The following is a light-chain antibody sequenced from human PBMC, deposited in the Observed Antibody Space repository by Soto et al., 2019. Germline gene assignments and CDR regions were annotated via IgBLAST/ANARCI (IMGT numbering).Light chain of an antibody. J-gene: IGKJ5*01. CDR2: QVS. CDR1: QSLVYSDGDTY. V-gene: IGKV2-30*01. CDR3: MQNTHWPIT. Sequence: VMMAQSHLSLPVTLGQPASISLSSRQSLVYSDGDTYLSWFQQRPGQSPRRLLSQVSNRDSGVPDRFSGSGSGTDFTLKISSVEADDVAVYYCMQNTHWPITFGQGTRLEI.